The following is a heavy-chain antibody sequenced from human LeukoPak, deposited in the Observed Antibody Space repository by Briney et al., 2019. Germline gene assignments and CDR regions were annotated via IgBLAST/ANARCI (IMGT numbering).Heavy chain of an antibody. Sequence: PGGSLRLSCAASGFTFSSYWMSWVRQAPGKGLEWVANIKQDGSEKYYVDSVKGRFTISRDNAKNSLYLQMNSLRAEDTAVYYCAKDLGYGDYPGNDAFDIWGQGTMVTVSS. CDR1: GFTFSSYW. D-gene: IGHD4-17*01. CDR2: IKQDGSEK. CDR3: AKDLGYGDYPGNDAFDI. V-gene: IGHV3-7*01. J-gene: IGHJ3*02.